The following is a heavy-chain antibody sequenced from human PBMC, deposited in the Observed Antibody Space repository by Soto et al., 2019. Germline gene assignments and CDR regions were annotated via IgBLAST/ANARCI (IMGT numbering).Heavy chain of an antibody. CDR1: GFAFSSSA. CDR3: AKELSYNSGRPFDY. D-gene: IGHD3-10*01. J-gene: IGHJ4*02. V-gene: IGHV3-23*01. Sequence: EVQLLESGGGLVQPGGSLRLSCAASGFAFSSSAMTWVRQAPGKGLEWVSSNSASGGATFYTDSVKGRFTVSRHNSKNTLYLQMNSLRAEDTALYYCAKELSYNSGRPFDYWGQGTLVTVSS. CDR2: NSASGGAT.